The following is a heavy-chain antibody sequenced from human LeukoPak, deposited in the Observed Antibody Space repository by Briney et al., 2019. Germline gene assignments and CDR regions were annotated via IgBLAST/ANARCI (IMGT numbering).Heavy chain of an antibody. D-gene: IGHD6-19*01. J-gene: IGHJ4*02. CDR3: ARSLRVAVAASY. CDR1: GFTLSNYW. Sequence: GGSLRLSCAGYGFTLSNYWMNWVRQAPGKGLEWVANINQDGSEKYYVDSVKGRFTISRDSAKNSLYLQMNSLTAEDTAIYYCARSLRVAVAASYWGQGTLVTVSS. V-gene: IGHV3-7*01. CDR2: INQDGSEK.